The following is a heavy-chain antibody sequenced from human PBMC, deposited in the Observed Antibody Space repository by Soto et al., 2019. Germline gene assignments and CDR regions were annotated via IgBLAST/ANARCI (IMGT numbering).Heavy chain of an antibody. CDR1: GYSFASYW. CDR2: IYPGDSDT. CDR3: ARTRSFTLGFYYDGMDV. V-gene: IGHV5-51*01. Sequence: PRESLKISCQGSGYSFASYWIGWVRQMSGKDLEWMGIIYPGDSDTRYSPSFQGQVTISADKSLRTAYLQWTSLKASDTALYYCARTRSFTLGFYYDGMDVWGQGTTVTVSS. D-gene: IGHD6-6*01. J-gene: IGHJ6*02.